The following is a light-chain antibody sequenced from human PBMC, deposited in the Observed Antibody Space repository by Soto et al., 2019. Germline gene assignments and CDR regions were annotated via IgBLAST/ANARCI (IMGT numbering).Light chain of an antibody. V-gene: IGKV3-11*01. CDR1: QSVSSS. J-gene: IGKJ1*01. CDR2: DAS. Sequence: EIVLSQSPATLPLSPGARATLSCRASQSVSSSLAWYQQQPGQAPRPLIYDASNRATGIPARFSDSGSGTDFTLTISNLEPEDFAVYYCQQRYSWWTVGQGTKVEIK. CDR3: QQRYSWWT.